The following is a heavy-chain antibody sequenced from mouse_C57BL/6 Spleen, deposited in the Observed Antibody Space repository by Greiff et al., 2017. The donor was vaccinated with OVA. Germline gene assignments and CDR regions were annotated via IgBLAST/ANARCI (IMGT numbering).Heavy chain of an antibody. Sequence: VQLQQSGAELMKPGASVKLSCKATGYTFTGYWIEWVKQRPGLGLEWIGEILPGSGSTNYNEKFKGKATFTADTSYNTAYMQLSSLTTEDSAIYYCASPETAQATACAYWGQGTLVTVSA. D-gene: IGHD3-2*02. CDR1: GYTFTGYW. V-gene: IGHV1-9*01. J-gene: IGHJ3*01. CDR3: ASPETAQATACAY. CDR2: ILPGSGST.